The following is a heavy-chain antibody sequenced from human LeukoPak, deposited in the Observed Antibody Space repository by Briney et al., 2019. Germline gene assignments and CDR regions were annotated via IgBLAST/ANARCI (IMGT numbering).Heavy chain of an antibody. V-gene: IGHV3-21*01. J-gene: IGHJ4*02. CDR3: ARMLAPTDTAMVFPEGP. Sequence: PGGSLRLSCAASGFTFSSYSMNWVRQAPGKVLEWVSSISSSSSYIYYADSVKGRFTISRAKNSLYLQMNSLRAEDTAVYYCARMLAPTDTAMVFPEGPGGQGTLVTVSS. CDR1: GFTFSSYS. D-gene: IGHD5-18*01. CDR2: ISSSSSYI.